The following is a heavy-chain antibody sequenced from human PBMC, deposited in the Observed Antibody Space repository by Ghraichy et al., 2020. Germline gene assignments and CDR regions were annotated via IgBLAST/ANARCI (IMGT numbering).Heavy chain of an antibody. CDR2: TSSTSGNI. J-gene: IGHJ6*02. CDR3: AREKRGFYYYAMDV. Sequence: GGSLRLSCAASGFALSAYSMNWVRQAAGKGLEWISSTSSTSGNIYYGDSVKGPFTIVRDNVKNSLYLQMDSLRPEDTAVYFCAREKRGFYYYAMDVWGQGTTVTVSS. CDR1: GFALSAYS. V-gene: IGHV3-21*01. D-gene: IGHD5-12*01.